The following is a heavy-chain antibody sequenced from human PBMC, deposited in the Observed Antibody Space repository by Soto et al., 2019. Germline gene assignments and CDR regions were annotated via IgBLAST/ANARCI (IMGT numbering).Heavy chain of an antibody. CDR1: GYTFTHFD. V-gene: IGHV1-8*01. Sequence: QVQLVQSGAEVKKPGASVKVSCKASGYTFTHFDINWVRQAPGQGLEWMGWTNPKRGDAGYAQKFQGRVTMTRDTSKSIAYMEVSSLRSEDTAMYYCARINSDCVRTSCHLDYWGQGTLVTVSS. D-gene: IGHD2-2*01. CDR3: ARINSDCVRTSCHLDY. J-gene: IGHJ4*02. CDR2: TNPKRGDA.